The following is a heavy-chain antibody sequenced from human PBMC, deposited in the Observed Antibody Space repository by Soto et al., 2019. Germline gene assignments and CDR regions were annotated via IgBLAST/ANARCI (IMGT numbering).Heavy chain of an antibody. J-gene: IGHJ5*02. CDR2: IYSGGST. Sequence: PGGSLRLSCVASGFTFSNFAMHWVRQAPGKGLEWVSVIYSGGSTYYADSVKGRFTISRDNAKNSLYLQMNSLRAEDTALYYCARDGVGIAAAGQFDPWGQGTLVTVSS. CDR1: GFTFSNFA. V-gene: IGHV3-66*01. D-gene: IGHD6-13*01. CDR3: ARDGVGIAAAGQFDP.